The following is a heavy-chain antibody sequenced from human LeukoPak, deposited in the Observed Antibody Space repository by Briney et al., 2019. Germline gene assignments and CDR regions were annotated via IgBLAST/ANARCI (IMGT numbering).Heavy chain of an antibody. CDR3: ANEIRPNDY. J-gene: IGHJ4*02. CDR2: ISISGDRT. D-gene: IGHD4-17*01. Sequence: GGSLRLSCAASGFTFTNYAMTWVRQAPGKGLEWVSAISISGDRTYYAHSVKGRFTISRDNSKNTVYLQMNSLRAEDTAVYYCANEIRPNDYWGQGTLVTVSS. CDR1: GFTFTNYA. V-gene: IGHV3-23*01.